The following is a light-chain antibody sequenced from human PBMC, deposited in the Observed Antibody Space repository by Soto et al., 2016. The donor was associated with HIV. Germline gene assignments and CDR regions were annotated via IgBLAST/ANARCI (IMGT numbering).Light chain of an antibody. CDR2: EVY. Sequence: DIVMTQTPLSLSVTPGQPASISCKSGQSLLQSDGKTHLYWYLQKAGQPPQLLMYEVYNRFSGVPDRFSGSGSGTDFSLKISRVEAEDVGVYYCMQSIQLYTFGQGTKLDIK. CDR3: MQSIQLYT. J-gene: IGKJ2*01. CDR1: QSLLQSDGKTH. V-gene: IGKV2D-29*01.